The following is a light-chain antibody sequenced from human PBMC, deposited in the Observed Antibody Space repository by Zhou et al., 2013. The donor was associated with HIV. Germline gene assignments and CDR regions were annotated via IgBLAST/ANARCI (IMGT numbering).Light chain of an antibody. Sequence: EIVLTQSPATLSLSPGERATLSCRASQSVSSYLAWYQQKPGQAPRLLIYDTSSRAAGIPDRFSGSGSGTDFTLIISRLEPEDFAVYYCQQYYTSPWTFGQGTKVEIK. CDR1: QSVSSY. J-gene: IGKJ1*01. V-gene: IGKV3-20*01. CDR3: QQYYTSPWT. CDR2: DTS.